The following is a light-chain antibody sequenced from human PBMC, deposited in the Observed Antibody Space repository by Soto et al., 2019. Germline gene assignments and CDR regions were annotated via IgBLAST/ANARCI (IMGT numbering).Light chain of an antibody. V-gene: IGKV1-33*01. CDR1: QDISKY. J-gene: IGKJ4*01. CDR3: QKYDNLPIT. Sequence: DIQMTQSPSSLSASVGDRVTITCQASQDISKYLNWYQQKPGKAPKFLIYDASNLETGVPSRFSGSGSGTDFTFTISSLQPEDIATYYCQKYDNLPITFGGGTKVEIK. CDR2: DAS.